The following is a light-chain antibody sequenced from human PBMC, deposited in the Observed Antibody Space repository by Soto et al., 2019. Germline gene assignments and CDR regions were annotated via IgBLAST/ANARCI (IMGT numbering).Light chain of an antibody. CDR3: QHYTVWPPWT. V-gene: IGKV3-15*01. J-gene: IGKJ1*01. CDR1: QNVRRN. Sequence: EIVMTQSPATLSVSPEDRVTLSCRASQNVRRNIAWYQQKPGQAPSLLIFGAITRATGIPARFSGSGSGTEFTLTISSLQSEYSAIYYCQHYTVWPPWTFVQGTKV. CDR2: GAI.